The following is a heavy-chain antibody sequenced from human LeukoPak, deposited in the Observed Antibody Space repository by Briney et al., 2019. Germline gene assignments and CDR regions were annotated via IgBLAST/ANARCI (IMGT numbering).Heavy chain of an antibody. CDR2: IYYGGST. D-gene: IGHD3-10*01. V-gene: IGHV4-39*02. CDR3: ARMVRGVVLGPNYYPYHMDV. Sequence: PSETLSPTCTVSGGSISSQLYFWAWIRQPPGKGLEWIGSIYYGGSTYYNPSLKRRVTISVGTSKDDFSLKLASVTAADTAMYYCARMVRGVVLGPNYYPYHMDVWGTGTTVSVSS. J-gene: IGHJ6*03. CDR1: GGSISSQLYF.